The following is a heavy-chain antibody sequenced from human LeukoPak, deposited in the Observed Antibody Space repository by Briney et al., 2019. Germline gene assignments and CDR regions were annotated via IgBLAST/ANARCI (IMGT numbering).Heavy chain of an antibody. V-gene: IGHV1-3*01. CDR1: GFTFTNYA. CDR3: ARGIWSRTVSSYYFDY. Sequence: ASVKVSCKASGFTFTNYAIQWVRQAPGQRLEWMRWINAGNGHTRYSQRFQGRVTITRDTSATTAYMEVTSLRSEDTAVYYCARGIWSRTVSSYYFDYWGQGTLVTVSS. J-gene: IGHJ4*02. D-gene: IGHD3-3*01. CDR2: INAGNGHT.